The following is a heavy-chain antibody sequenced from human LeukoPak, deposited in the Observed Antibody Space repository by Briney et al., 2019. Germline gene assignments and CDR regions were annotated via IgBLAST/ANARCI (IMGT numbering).Heavy chain of an antibody. CDR2: IYYSGST. V-gene: IGHV4-59*01. J-gene: IGHJ5*02. CDR3: ARGRLRSYCSSTSCYPRWFDP. D-gene: IGHD2-2*01. CDR1: GGSISTYY. Sequence: SETLSLTCTVSGGSISTYYWSWIRQPPGKGLEWIGYIYYSGSTNYSPSLKSRVTISVDTSKNQFSLKLSSVTAADTAVYYCARGRLRSYCSSTSCYPRWFDPWGQGTLVTVSS.